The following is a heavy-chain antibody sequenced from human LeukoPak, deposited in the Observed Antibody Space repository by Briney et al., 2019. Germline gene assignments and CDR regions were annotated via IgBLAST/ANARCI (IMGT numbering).Heavy chain of an antibody. CDR3: ASGVVVTAWNWFDP. J-gene: IGHJ5*02. D-gene: IGHD2-21*02. CDR1: GFTFSSYA. CDR2: ISGSGGST. V-gene: IGHV3-23*01. Sequence: PGGSLRLSCAASGFTFSSYAMSWARQAPGKGLEWVSAISGSGGSTYYADYVKGRFTISRDNTKNTLYLQMNSLRAEDTAVYYCASGVVVTAWNWFDPWGQGTLVTVSS.